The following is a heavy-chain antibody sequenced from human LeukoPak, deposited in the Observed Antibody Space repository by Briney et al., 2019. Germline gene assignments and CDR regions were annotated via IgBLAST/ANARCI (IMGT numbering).Heavy chain of an antibody. Sequence: GGSLRLSCAASGFTFSSYAMHWVRQAPGKGLEWVAVISYDGSNKYYADSVKGRFTISRDNSKNTLYLQMNGLRAEDTAVYYCARDPVHDAAAGTDYFDSWGQGTLVTVSS. J-gene: IGHJ4*02. CDR2: ISYDGSNK. D-gene: IGHD6-13*01. CDR3: ARDPVHDAAAGTDYFDS. CDR1: GFTFSSYA. V-gene: IGHV3-30-3*01.